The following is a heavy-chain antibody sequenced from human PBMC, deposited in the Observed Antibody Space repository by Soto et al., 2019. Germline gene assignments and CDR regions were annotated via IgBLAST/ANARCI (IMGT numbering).Heavy chain of an antibody. V-gene: IGHV4-59*08. CDR3: ARSAYSSSWYSIADFAY. CDR2: IYYSGST. J-gene: IGHJ4*02. CDR1: GGSISSYY. D-gene: IGHD6-13*01. Sequence: SETLSLTCTVSGGSISSYYWSWIRQPPGKGLEWIGYIYYSGSTNYNPSLKSRVTISVDTSKNQFSLKLSSVTAADTAVYYCARSAYSSSWYSIADFAYWGQGTLVT.